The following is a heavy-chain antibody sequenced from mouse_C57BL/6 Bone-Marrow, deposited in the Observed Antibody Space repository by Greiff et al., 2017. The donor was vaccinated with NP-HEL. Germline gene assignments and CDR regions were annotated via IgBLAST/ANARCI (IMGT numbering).Heavy chain of an antibody. V-gene: IGHV1-50*01. J-gene: IGHJ2*01. CDR3: ATDGYYPSYCDY. Sequence: QVQLQQPGAELVKPGASVKLSCKASGYTFTSYWMQWVKQRPGQGLEWIGEIDPSDSYTNYNQKFKGKATLTVDTSSSTAYMQLSSLTSEDSAVYYCATDGYYPSYCDYWGQGTTLTVSS. D-gene: IGHD2-3*01. CDR2: IDPSDSYT. CDR1: GYTFTSYW.